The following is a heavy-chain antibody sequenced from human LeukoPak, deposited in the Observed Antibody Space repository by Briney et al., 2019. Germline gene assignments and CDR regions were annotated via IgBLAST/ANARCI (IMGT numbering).Heavy chain of an antibody. CDR2: TSGDEDST. CDR1: GLTFKNFA. J-gene: IGHJ6*02. CDR3: VTGSYCGGDCYSGPPTGDYYYYGMDV. Sequence: GGSLRLSCAASGLTFKNFAMSWVRQAPGKGLEWLAVTSGDEDSTHYADSVKGRFTISRDNSKNTLYLQMNSLRAEDTAVYYCVTGSYCGGDCYSGPPTGDYYYYGMDVWGQGTRSPSP. D-gene: IGHD2-21*02. V-gene: IGHV3-23*01.